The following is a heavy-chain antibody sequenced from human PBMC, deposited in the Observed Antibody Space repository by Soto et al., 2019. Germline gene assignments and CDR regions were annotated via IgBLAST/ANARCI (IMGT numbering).Heavy chain of an antibody. J-gene: IGHJ5*02. V-gene: IGHV3-23*01. CDR1: GFTFSSYA. CDR3: AKDPRVRTAVTTTFNWFDP. D-gene: IGHD4-17*01. CDR2: ISGSGGST. Sequence: PGGSLRLSCAASGFTFSSYAMNWVRQAPGKGLEWVSSISGSGGSTYYADSVKGRFTISRDNSKNTLYLQIDSLRAEDTAIYYCAKDPRVRTAVTTTFNWFDPWGQGTLVTVSS.